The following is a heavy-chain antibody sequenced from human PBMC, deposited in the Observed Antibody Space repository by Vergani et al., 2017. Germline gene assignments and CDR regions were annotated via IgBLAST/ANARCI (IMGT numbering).Heavy chain of an antibody. CDR2: ISSSSSTI. D-gene: IGHD3-3*01. CDR3: ARDLNYDLSVTTPDYYGMDV. J-gene: IGHJ6*02. CDR1: GFTFSSYS. Sequence: EVQLVESGGGLVQPGGSLRLSCAASGFTFSSYSMNWVRQAPGKGLEWVSYISSSSSTIYYADSVKGRFNISRDNAKNSLYLQMNSLRDEDTAVYYCARDLNYDLSVTTPDYYGMDVWGQGTTVTVSS. V-gene: IGHV3-48*02.